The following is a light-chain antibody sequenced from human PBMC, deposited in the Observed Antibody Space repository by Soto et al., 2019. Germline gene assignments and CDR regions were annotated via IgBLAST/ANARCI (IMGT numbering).Light chain of an antibody. Sequence: DIQMTQSPSTLSASVGDRVTITCRASQSISSWLAWYQQKPGKAPKLLIYDASRLESGVPSRFSGSGSGTEFTRTISSLHPDDVATYYCQQYNSYSRAWTFGQGTKVEIK. CDR1: QSISSW. J-gene: IGKJ1*01. V-gene: IGKV1-5*01. CDR2: DAS. CDR3: QQYNSYSRAWT.